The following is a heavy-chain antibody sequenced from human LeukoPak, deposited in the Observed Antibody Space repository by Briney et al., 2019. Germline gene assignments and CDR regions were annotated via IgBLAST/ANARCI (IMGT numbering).Heavy chain of an antibody. D-gene: IGHD5-24*01. CDR3: ANGRDGYNLDY. V-gene: IGHV3-23*01. J-gene: IGHJ4*02. CDR2: IRGSGGST. CDR1: GFSFSSYA. Sequence: GGSLRLSCATSGFSFSSYAMNWVRQGPGKGLEWVSDIRGSGGSTNYADSVKGRFTISRDNSKNTLYPQMNSLRAEDTAVYYCANGRDGYNLDYWGQGALVTVSS.